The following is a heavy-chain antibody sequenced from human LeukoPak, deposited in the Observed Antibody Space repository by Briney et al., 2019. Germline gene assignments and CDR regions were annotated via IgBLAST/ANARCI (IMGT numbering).Heavy chain of an antibody. D-gene: IGHD3-22*01. Sequence: AGGSLRLSCAASGFTFRSHAMSWVRQAPGKGLEWVSVIYSGGSTYYADSVKGRFTISRDNSKNTLHLQMNSLRAEDTAVYYCARDLLYYYDSSGYLDYWGQGTLVTVSS. CDR1: GFTFRSHA. J-gene: IGHJ4*02. CDR2: IYSGGST. V-gene: IGHV3-53*01. CDR3: ARDLLYYYDSSGYLDY.